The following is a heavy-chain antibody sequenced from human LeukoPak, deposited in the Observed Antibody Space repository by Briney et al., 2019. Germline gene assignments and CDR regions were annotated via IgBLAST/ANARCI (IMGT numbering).Heavy chain of an antibody. CDR2: IYASGST. Sequence: SETLSLTCTVSGGSFSSGRDYWNWIRQPAGKGLEWIGRIYASGSTHYNPSLKSRVTMSLDTSRNPVSLKLSSVTAADTAIYYCVKSYYDSTGYSGWFDPWGQGTLVTVSS. V-gene: IGHV4-61*02. CDR3: VKSYYDSTGYSGWFDP. CDR1: GGSFSSGRDY. D-gene: IGHD3-22*01. J-gene: IGHJ5*02.